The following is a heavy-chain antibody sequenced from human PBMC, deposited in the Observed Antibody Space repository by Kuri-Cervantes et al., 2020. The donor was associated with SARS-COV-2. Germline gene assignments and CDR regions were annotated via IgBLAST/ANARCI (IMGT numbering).Heavy chain of an antibody. Sequence: SVKVSCKPSRGTFSTHGVGWVRQAPGQGLEWLGGIVPMFGTLDYAQSFQGRVTITADKSTNTAYMELKSLTSQDAAVYFCARDYDNVHFDSWGQGTLVTVSS. CDR2: IVPMFGTL. J-gene: IGHJ4*02. D-gene: IGHD5-12*01. V-gene: IGHV1-69*06. CDR1: RGTFSTHG. CDR3: ARDYDNVHFDS.